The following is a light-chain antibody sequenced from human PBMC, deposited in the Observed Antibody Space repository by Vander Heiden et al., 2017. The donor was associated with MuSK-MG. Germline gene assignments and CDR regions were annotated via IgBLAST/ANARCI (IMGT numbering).Light chain of an antibody. Sequence: QPWVSKARRSPWAPRQRVTISCAGRRSHIGNNFVYWYQQLPGTAPKLLIYSNNQRPSGVPDRFSGSKSGTSASLAISGLRSEDEADYYCAAWDDSLSDWVFGGGTKLTVL. CDR1: RSHIGNNF. CDR3: AAWDDSLSDWV. CDR2: SNN. J-gene: IGLJ3*02. V-gene: IGLV1-47*02.